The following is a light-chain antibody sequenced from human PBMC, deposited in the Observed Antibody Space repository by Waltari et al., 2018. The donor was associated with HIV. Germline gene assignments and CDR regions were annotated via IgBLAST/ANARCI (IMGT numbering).Light chain of an antibody. J-gene: IGLJ3*02. CDR3: GTWDSSLSAGV. V-gene: IGLV1-51*01. Sequence: SLLTHPPSVSAAPGQKVTTSCSGSRSNIGTNSVSWYKQQPGTAPKLLIYYNNKRPSGIPDRFSGSKSGTSATLGITGLQTGDEADYYCGTWDSSLSAGVFGGGTKLTVL. CDR2: YNN. CDR1: RSNIGTNS.